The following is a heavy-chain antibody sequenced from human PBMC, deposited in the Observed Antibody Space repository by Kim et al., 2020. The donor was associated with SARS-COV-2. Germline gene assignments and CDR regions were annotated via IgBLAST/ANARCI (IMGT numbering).Heavy chain of an antibody. J-gene: IGHJ6*02. D-gene: IGHD1-26*01. Sequence: ASVKVSCKVSGYTLTELSMHWVRQAPGKGLEWMGGFDPEDGETIYAQKFQGRVTMTEDTSTDTAYMELSSLRSEDTAVYYCATAPVVVGATLSDYYYYGMDVWGQGTTVTVSS. CDR2: FDPEDGET. CDR3: ATAPVVVGATLSDYYYYGMDV. V-gene: IGHV1-24*01. CDR1: GYTLTELS.